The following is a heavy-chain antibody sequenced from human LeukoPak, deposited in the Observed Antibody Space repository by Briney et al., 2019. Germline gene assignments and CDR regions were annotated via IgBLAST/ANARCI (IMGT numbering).Heavy chain of an antibody. V-gene: IGHV4-39*01. Sequence: SETLSLTCTVSGGSISSSSYYWGWIRQPSGKGLEWIGSIYYSGRTHYNPSLKSRVTISVDTSKNQFSLKLSSVTAADTAVYYCARHGGPNQLLSLFDPWGQGTLVTVSS. CDR3: ARHGGPNQLLSLFDP. CDR1: GGSISSSSYY. CDR2: IYYSGRT. J-gene: IGHJ5*02. D-gene: IGHD2-2*01.